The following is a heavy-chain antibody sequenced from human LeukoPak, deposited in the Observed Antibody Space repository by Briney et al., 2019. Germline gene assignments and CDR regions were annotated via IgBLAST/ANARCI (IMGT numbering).Heavy chain of an antibody. V-gene: IGHV1-69*05. Sequence: AAVKVSCKASGGTFSSYAISWVRQAPGQGREWMGGIIPISGTANYAQKFQGRVTITTDESTSTAYMELSSLRSEDTAVYYCASNNCSSTSCYTRDYYYMDVWGKGTTVTVSS. CDR1: GGTFSSYA. CDR2: IIPISGTA. CDR3: ASNNCSSTSCYTRDYYYMDV. D-gene: IGHD2-2*02. J-gene: IGHJ6*03.